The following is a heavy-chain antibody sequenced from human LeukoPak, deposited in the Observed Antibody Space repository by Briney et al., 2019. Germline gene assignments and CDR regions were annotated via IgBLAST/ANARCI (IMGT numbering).Heavy chain of an antibody. Sequence: GGSLRLSCAASGFTFSSYWMSWVRQAPGKGLEWVANIKQDGSEKYYVDSVKGRFTISRDNAKNSLYLQMNSLRAEDTAAYYCARDLGGYNVDYWGQGTLVTVSS. CDR2: IKQDGSEK. J-gene: IGHJ4*02. CDR1: GFTFSSYW. CDR3: ARDLGGYNVDY. D-gene: IGHD5-24*01. V-gene: IGHV3-7*03.